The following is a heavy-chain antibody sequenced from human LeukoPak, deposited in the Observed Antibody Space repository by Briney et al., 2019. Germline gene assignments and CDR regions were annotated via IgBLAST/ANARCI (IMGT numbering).Heavy chain of an antibody. Sequence: ASVKVSCKTSGFTFSDYFIHWVRQAPGQGLEWMGRIDTKNGGTDYAQKFQRWVTFTRDTSMRTAYMELSRLTYDDTAVYYCARVAEIFSGIYYFAHDAFDIWGLGTMVTVSS. CDR3: ARVAEIFSGIYYFAHDAFDI. CDR2: IDTKNGGT. CDR1: GFTFSDYF. V-gene: IGHV1-2*04. D-gene: IGHD3-10*01. J-gene: IGHJ3*02.